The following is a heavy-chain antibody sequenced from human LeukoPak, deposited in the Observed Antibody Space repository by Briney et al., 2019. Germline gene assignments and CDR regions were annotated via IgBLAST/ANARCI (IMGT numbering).Heavy chain of an antibody. Sequence: GGSLRLSCTASGFTFTNAWMTWVRQAPGKGLEWVSSITGRGDSTYYADSVKGRFIISRDNSKNTLYLQMNSLRAEDTAIYYCAKLENWGQGTLVTVSS. CDR2: ITGRGDST. V-gene: IGHV3-23*01. J-gene: IGHJ4*02. CDR3: AKLEN. D-gene: IGHD1-1*01. CDR1: GFTFTNAW.